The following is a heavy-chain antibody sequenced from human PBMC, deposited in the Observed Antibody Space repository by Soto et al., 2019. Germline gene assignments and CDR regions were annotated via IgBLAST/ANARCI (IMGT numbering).Heavy chain of an antibody. CDR2: ISPYSSYT. CDR1: GYNFIKYG. CDR3: TREAIVVIPAAQPSHFDS. V-gene: IGHV1-18*01. D-gene: IGHD2-2*01. J-gene: IGHJ4*02. Sequence: QVQLVQSGPEVKKPGSSVKVSCKGLGYNFIKYGINWVRQAPGQGLEWMGWISPYSSYTHSAQQFQGRLTLTTDTAATTAYMELGSLRSADTAVYYCTREAIVVIPAAQPSHFDSWGQGTLVTVSS.